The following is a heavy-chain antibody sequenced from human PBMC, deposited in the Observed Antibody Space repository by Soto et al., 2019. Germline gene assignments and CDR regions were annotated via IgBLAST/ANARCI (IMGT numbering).Heavy chain of an antibody. Sequence: PSETLSLTCAVYGGSFSGYYWSWIRQPPGKGLEWIGEINHSGSTNYNPSLKSRVTISVDTSKNQFSLKLSSVTAADTAVYYCARDSSSRPYYYYGMDVWGQGTTVTVSS. CDR1: GGSFSGYY. CDR2: INHSGST. CDR3: ARDSSSRPYYYYGMDV. D-gene: IGHD6-6*01. J-gene: IGHJ6*02. V-gene: IGHV4-34*01.